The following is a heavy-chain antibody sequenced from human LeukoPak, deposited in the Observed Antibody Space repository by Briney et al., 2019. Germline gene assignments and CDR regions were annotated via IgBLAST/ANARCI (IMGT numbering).Heavy chain of an antibody. CDR3: AKDRYSSGWFEKTGYFQH. J-gene: IGHJ1*01. V-gene: IGHV3-9*01. Sequence: PGGSLRLSCAASGFTFSDYYMSWIRQAPGKGLEWVSGISWNSGSIGYADSVKGRFTISRDNAKNSLYLQMNSLRAEDTALYYCAKDRYSSGWFEKTGYFQHWGQGTLVTVSS. D-gene: IGHD6-19*01. CDR1: GFTFSDYY. CDR2: ISWNSGSI.